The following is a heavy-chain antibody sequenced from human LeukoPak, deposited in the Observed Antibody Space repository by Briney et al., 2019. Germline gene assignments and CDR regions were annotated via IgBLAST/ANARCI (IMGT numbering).Heavy chain of an antibody. Sequence: GGSLRLSCAASGFTVSSNYMNWVRQAPGKGLEWVSVIYSGGTTYYADSVRGRFTISRDNSKNTLYLQMNSLRAEDTAVYYCARAGGSIKPFDYWGQRTLVTVSS. CDR2: IYSGGTT. CDR1: GFTVSSNY. V-gene: IGHV3-53*01. J-gene: IGHJ4*02. CDR3: ARAGGSIKPFDY. D-gene: IGHD2-2*01.